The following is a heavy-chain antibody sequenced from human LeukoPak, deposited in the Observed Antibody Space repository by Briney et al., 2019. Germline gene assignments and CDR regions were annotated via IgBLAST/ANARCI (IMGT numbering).Heavy chain of an antibody. J-gene: IGHJ4*02. CDR3: AIDPYYDILTDYYTDSF. CDR1: GFTFNTYS. Sequence: GGSLRLLCAAPGFTFNTYSMNWVRQAPGMGLEWVSSISSSSSYIYYADSVKGRFTISRDNAKNSLYLQMNSLRAEDTAVYYCAIDPYYDILTDYYTDSFWGQGTLVTVSS. D-gene: IGHD3-9*01. CDR2: ISSSSSYI. V-gene: IGHV3-21*01.